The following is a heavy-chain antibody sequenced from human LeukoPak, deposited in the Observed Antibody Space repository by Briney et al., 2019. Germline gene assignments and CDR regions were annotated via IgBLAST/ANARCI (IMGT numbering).Heavy chain of an antibody. Sequence: LPGGSLRLSCAASRFTLSNYWMSWVRQAPGKGLEWVSYISSSSSTIYYADSVKGRFTISRDNAKNSLYLQMNSLRAEDTAVYYCATDSSGSFDYWGQGTLVTVSS. CDR1: RFTLSNYW. J-gene: IGHJ4*02. V-gene: IGHV3-48*01. CDR2: ISSSSSTI. CDR3: ATDSSGSFDY. D-gene: IGHD3-22*01.